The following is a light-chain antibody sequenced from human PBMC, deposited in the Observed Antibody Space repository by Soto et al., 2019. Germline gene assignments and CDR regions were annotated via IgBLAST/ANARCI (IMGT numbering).Light chain of an antibody. J-gene: IGLJ1*01. CDR2: NAI. CDR1: SSDVGGYSF. V-gene: IGLV2-11*01. CDR3: CSYAGSYTYV. Sequence: PVPAHPRPVSGSPGQSVTISYTGTSSDVGGYSFVSWYQHYPGKAPQLIIYNAIQRPSGVRDRFPASKSDNTASLTISGLQAEDEADYYCCSYAGSYTYVFGTGTKVTVL.